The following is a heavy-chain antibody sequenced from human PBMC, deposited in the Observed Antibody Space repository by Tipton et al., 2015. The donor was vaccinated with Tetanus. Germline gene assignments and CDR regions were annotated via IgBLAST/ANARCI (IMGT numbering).Heavy chain of an antibody. CDR1: GVSVTTYH. CDR3: VRDHARACGGDCYPGGFDI. CDR2: ICYSGST. V-gene: IGHV4-30-4*01. D-gene: IGHD2-21*02. J-gene: IGHJ3*02. Sequence: TLSLTCNVSGVSVTTYHWSWIRQPPGKGLEWIGYICYSGSTYYNPSLKGRVTVSLDTSKNQFSLRLTSVTDADTAVYYCVRDHARACGGDCYPGGFDIWGQGTMVSVSS.